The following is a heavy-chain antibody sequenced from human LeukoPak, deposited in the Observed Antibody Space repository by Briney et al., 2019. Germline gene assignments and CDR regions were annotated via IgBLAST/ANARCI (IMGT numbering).Heavy chain of an antibody. CDR2: IYYSGST. CDR1: GGSISSYY. J-gene: IGHJ4*02. D-gene: IGHD3-10*01. Sequence: SETLSLTCTVSGGSISSYYWSWIRQRPGKGLEWIGYIYYSGSTNYNPSLKSRVTISVDTSKNQFSLKLSSVTAADTAVYYCARGITMVPYYFDYWGQGTLVTVSS. CDR3: ARGITMVPYYFDY. V-gene: IGHV4-59*01.